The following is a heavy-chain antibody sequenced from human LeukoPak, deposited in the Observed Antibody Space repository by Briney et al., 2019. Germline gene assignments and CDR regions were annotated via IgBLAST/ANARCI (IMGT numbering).Heavy chain of an antibody. CDR1: GGSISSSSYY. D-gene: IGHD6-19*01. CDR2: IYYSGST. J-gene: IGHJ4*02. CDR3: ARELLGYSSGWVASHPLAFPDY. V-gene: IGHV4-39*07. Sequence: PSETLSLTCTVSGGSISSSSYYWDWIRQPPGKGLEWIGSIYYSGSTYYNPSLKSRVTITVDTSKNQFSLKLSSVTAADTAVYYCARELLGYSSGWVASHPLAFPDYWGQGTLVTVSS.